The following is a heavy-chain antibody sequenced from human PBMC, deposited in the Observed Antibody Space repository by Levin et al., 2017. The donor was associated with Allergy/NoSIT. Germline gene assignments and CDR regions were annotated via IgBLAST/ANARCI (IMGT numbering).Heavy chain of an antibody. CDR1: GFTFSPYW. CDR3: VRGFGMDV. CDR2: IKPDGSEK. Sequence: GSLRLSCAASGFTFSPYWMTWVRQASGKGLEWVANIKPDGSEKSYVDSLKGRFTISRDNAKNSLYLEMNSLRVEDTAVYYCVRGFGMDVWGQGTTVTVSS. V-gene: IGHV3-7*01. J-gene: IGHJ6*02.